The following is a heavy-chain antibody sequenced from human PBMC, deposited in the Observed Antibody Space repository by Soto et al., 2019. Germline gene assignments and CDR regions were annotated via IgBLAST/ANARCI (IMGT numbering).Heavy chain of an antibody. CDR3: ARVAGAADY. J-gene: IGHJ4*02. V-gene: IGHV3-30*03. Sequence: QVQLVESGGGVVQPGRSLRLSCAASGFTFSNYGMHWVRQAPGKGLEWVAVISYNGNDKYHVDSVKGRFTISRDNSKNTLYLQMNSLRAEDTAVYYCARVAGAADYWGQGTLVTVSS. CDR1: GFTFSNYG. CDR2: ISYNGNDK. D-gene: IGHD6-19*01.